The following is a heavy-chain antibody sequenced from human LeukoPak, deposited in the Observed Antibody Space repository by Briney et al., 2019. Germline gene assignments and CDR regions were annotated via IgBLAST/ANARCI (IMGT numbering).Heavy chain of an antibody. CDR1: GFTFSSYW. J-gene: IGHJ6*02. CDR2: INSDGSST. D-gene: IGHD2-2*01. CDR3: ARGYCSSTSCYARPVKIRTYYYYYGMDV. Sequence: GGSLRLSCAASGFTFSSYWMHWVRQAPGKGLVWVSRINSDGSSTSYADSVKGRFTISRDNAKNTLYLQMNSLRAEDTAVYYCARGYCSSTSCYARPVKIRTYYYYYGMDVWGQGTTVTVSS. V-gene: IGHV3-74*01.